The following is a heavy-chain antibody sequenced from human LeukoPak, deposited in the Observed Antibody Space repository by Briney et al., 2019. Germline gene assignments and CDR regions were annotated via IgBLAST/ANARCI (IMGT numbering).Heavy chain of an antibody. CDR2: INPNSGGT. V-gene: IGHV1-2*02. Sequence: ASVKVSCKASGYTVTGYYMHWVRQAPGQGLEWMGWINPNSGGTNYAQKFQGRVTMTRDTFISTANMELSRLRSDDTAMYYCARAYYYDSSGYPFYWGQGTLVTVSS. J-gene: IGHJ4*02. CDR3: ARAYYYDSSGYPFY. CDR1: GYTVTGYY. D-gene: IGHD3-22*01.